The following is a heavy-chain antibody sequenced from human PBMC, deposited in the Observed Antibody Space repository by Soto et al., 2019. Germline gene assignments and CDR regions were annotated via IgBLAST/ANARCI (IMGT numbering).Heavy chain of an antibody. CDR3: ARGRFTTVTQYFQH. CDR2: INHSGST. J-gene: IGHJ1*01. CDR1: GGSFSGYY. Sequence: SETLSLTCAVYGGSFSGYYWSWIRQPPGKGLEWIGEINHSGSTNYNPSLKSRVTISVDTSKNQFSLKLSSVTAADTAVYYCARGRFTTVTQYFQHWGQGTLVT. D-gene: IGHD4-17*01. V-gene: IGHV4-34*01.